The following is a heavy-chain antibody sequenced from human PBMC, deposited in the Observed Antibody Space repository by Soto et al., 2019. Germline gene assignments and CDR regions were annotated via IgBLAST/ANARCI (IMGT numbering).Heavy chain of an antibody. CDR2: IYYSGST. Sequence: PSETLSLTCTVPAGSISSNDYYWGWVRQPPGKGLEWIGSIYYSGSTYYNPSLKSRVTISVDTSKNQFSLKLSSVTAADTAVYYCASPKGDIAVAMYYFDYWGQGTQVTVSS. J-gene: IGHJ4*02. D-gene: IGHD6-19*01. CDR3: ASPKGDIAVAMYYFDY. V-gene: IGHV4-39*01. CDR1: AGSISSNDYY.